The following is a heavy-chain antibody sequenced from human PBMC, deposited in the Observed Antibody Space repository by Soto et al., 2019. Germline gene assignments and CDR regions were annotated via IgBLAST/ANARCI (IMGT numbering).Heavy chain of an antibody. CDR2: IRNRPNSYTT. J-gene: IGHJ4*02. V-gene: IGHV3-72*01. Sequence: GSLRLSCAASGFTFSDHYMDWVRQAPGKGLEWVGRIRNRPNSYTTQYAASVKGRFAVLRDDSENLVYLQMNDLKTEDTAVYYCVRDAGRGYYFDYWGQGAQVTVSS. CDR3: VRDAGRGYYFDY. CDR1: GFTFSDHY.